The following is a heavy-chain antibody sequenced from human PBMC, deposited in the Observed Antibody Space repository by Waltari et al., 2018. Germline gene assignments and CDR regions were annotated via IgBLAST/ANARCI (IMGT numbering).Heavy chain of an antibody. CDR3: ASLAAAGPFDY. CDR1: GFTFSSYA. D-gene: IGHD6-13*01. Sequence: QVQLVESGGGVVQPGRSLRLSCAASGFTFSSYAMHWVRQAPGKGLGWVAVISDDGSNKYYADAVKVRFTISRDNSKNTLYLQMNSLRAEDTAVYYCASLAAAGPFDYWGQGTLVTVSS. V-gene: IGHV3-30-3*01. J-gene: IGHJ4*02. CDR2: ISDDGSNK.